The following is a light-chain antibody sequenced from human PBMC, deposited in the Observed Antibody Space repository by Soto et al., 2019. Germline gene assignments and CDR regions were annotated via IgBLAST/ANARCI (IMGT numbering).Light chain of an antibody. J-gene: IGLJ2*01. CDR3: SSYTGRSTYVV. Sequence: QSALTQPASVSGSPGQSITISCTGTSSDVGGYNYVSWYQQHPGKAPKLMIYDVSNRPSGVSTRFSGSKSANTASLTISGLQAEDEADYYCSSYTGRSTYVVFGGGTKLTVL. V-gene: IGLV2-14*01. CDR1: SSDVGGYNY. CDR2: DVS.